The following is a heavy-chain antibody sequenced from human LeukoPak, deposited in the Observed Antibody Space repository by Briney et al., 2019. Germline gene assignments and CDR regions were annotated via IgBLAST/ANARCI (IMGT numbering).Heavy chain of an antibody. CDR2: INHSGST. V-gene: IGHV4-34*01. J-gene: IGHJ4*02. Sequence: PSETLSLTCAVYGGSFSGYYWSWIRQPPGKGLEWIGEINHSGSTNYNPSLKSRVTISVDTSKNQFSLKLSPVTGADTAVYYCARASSWRLTRTMRRLDYWGQGTLVTVSS. D-gene: IGHD3-10*01. CDR3: ARASSWRLTRTMRRLDY. CDR1: GGSFSGYY.